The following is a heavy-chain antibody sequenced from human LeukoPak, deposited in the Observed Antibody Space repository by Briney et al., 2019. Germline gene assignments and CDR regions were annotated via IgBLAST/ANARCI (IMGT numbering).Heavy chain of an antibody. Sequence: SETLSLTCTVSGGSISSYYWGWIRQPPGKGLEWIGSIYYDGSTYFNPSLKTRVTISVDTSRNQFSLRLSSVTAADTAVYSCARRATSGWFDPWGQGTLVTVSS. D-gene: IGHD1-26*01. CDR3: ARRATSGWFDP. CDR2: IYYDGST. V-gene: IGHV4-39*01. CDR1: GGSISSYY. J-gene: IGHJ5*02.